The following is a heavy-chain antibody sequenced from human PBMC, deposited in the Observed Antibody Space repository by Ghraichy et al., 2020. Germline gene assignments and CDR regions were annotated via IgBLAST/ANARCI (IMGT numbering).Heavy chain of an antibody. J-gene: IGHJ6*02. Sequence: GSLRLSCVGSGFTFGSYSMNWVRQSPGKGLEWVSYITSSGRTIFYADAVKGRFTISRDNAQNSLYLQMKSLREEDTAVYFCARGSGVVRFYYYAGMDVWGQGTTVTVSS. CDR2: ITSSGRTI. CDR1: GFTFGSYS. V-gene: IGHV3-48*02. CDR3: ARGSGVVRFYYYAGMDV. D-gene: IGHD4-23*01.